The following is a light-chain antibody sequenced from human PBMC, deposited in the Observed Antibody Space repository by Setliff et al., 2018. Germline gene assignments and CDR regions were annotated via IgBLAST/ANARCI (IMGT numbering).Light chain of an antibody. CDR2: SNN. J-gene: IGLJ1*01. CDR3: EAWDDSLNGYV. Sequence: QSVLAQPPSASGTPGQRITISCSGGTSNIGSNPVNWYQQLPGTAPKLLIYSNNQRPSGAPDRFSGSKSGTSASLAVSGLQSEDEADFYCEAWDDSLNGYVFGSGTKGTVL. CDR1: TSNIGSNP. V-gene: IGLV1-44*01.